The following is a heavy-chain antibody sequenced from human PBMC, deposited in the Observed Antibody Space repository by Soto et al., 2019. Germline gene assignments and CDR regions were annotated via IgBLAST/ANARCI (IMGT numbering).Heavy chain of an antibody. J-gene: IGHJ6*02. V-gene: IGHV3-33*01. Sequence: QVQLVESGGSVVQPGRSLRLSCAASGFTFSNDGMHWVRQAPGKRLEWVAVILNDGSNRYHADSVKDRFTISRDNSKNMLYLQMNSLRAEDTAVYYCARDDAYPGNGMDVWGQGTTVTVS. D-gene: IGHD3-10*01. CDR3: ARDDAYPGNGMDV. CDR1: GFTFSNDG. CDR2: ILNDGSNR.